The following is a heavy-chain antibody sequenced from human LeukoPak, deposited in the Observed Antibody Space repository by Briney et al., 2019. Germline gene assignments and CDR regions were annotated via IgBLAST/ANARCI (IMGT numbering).Heavy chain of an antibody. J-gene: IGHJ4*02. CDR3: ARSEQWLDFDY. Sequence: PGRSLRLSCAASGFTFSDYTMHWVRQAPGKGLEWVAAISYDGSNNYYADSVKGRFTISRDNAKNSLYLQMNSLRAEDTAVYYCARSEQWLDFDYWGQGTLVTVSS. V-gene: IGHV3-30*04. CDR2: ISYDGSNN. CDR1: GFTFSDYT. D-gene: IGHD6-19*01.